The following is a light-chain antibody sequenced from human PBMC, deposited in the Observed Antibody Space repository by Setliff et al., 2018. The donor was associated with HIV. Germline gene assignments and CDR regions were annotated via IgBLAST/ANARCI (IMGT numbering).Light chain of an antibody. Sequence: FMLTQPHSVSESPGKTVTISCTRSSGSIGSDFVQWFQQRPGSAPTTLIYENKERPSGVPDRFSGSIDTSSNSASLTISGLKTEDEADYYCQSYDADSRGVFGGGTKVTV. CDR1: SGSIGSDF. CDR2: ENK. CDR3: QSYDADSRGV. J-gene: IGLJ3*02. V-gene: IGLV6-57*03.